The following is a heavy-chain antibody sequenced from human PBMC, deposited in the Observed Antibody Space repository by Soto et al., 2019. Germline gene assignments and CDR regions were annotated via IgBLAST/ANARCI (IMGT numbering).Heavy chain of an antibody. CDR1: GFTFSDHY. CDR2: SRNKSNSYST. CDR3: ARDYAPGRILPSVPGY. D-gene: IGHD2-15*01. V-gene: IGHV3-72*01. Sequence: GGSLRLSCAVSGFTFSDHYMDWVRQAPGKGLEWVARSRNKSNSYSTEYDASVKGKFTISRDDSKKSLNLQMSSLKAEDTAVYYCARDYAPGRILPSVPGYWGQGTLVTVSS. J-gene: IGHJ4*02.